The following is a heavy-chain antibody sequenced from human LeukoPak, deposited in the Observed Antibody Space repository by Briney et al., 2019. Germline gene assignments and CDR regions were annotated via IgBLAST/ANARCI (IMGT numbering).Heavy chain of an antibody. CDR2: INPNSGGT. J-gene: IGHJ3*02. CDR3: ARRYCSSTSCYPGAFDI. CDR1: GYTFTGYY. V-gene: IGHV1-2*02. Sequence: ASVKVSCKASGYTFTGYYMHWVRQAPGQGLEWMGWINPNSGGTNYAQKFQGRVTMTRDTSISTAYMELSRLRSEDSAVYYCARRYCSSTSCYPGAFDIWGQGTMVTVSS. D-gene: IGHD2-2*01.